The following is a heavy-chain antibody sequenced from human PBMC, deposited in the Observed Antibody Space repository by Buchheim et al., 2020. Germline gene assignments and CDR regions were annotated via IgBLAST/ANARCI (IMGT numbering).Heavy chain of an antibody. CDR2: INHSGST. J-gene: IGHJ6*02. V-gene: IGHV4-34*01. CDR1: GGSFSGYY. CDR3: ARGYSYGGYGMDV. Sequence: QVQLQQWGAGLLKPSETLSLTCAVYGGSFSGYYWSWIRQPPGKGLEWIGEINHSGSTNYNPSLKSRGTISVHTTQTHSSLKLSSVTAADTAVYYCARGYSYGGYGMDVWGQGTT. D-gene: IGHD5-18*01.